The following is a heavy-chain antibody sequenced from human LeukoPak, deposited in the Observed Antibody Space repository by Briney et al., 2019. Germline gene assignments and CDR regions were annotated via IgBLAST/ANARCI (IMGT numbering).Heavy chain of an antibody. D-gene: IGHD6-13*01. Sequence: GRSLTLSCATSGFTLSSFWMSWVRQTPGKGLEWVANIKQDGRERYYVDSVKGRFIISRDNAKNSLFPQMNSLRADDTAVYYCASLPGGKTAALEFDLRGRGTLVTVSS. CDR1: GFTLSSFW. CDR2: IKQDGRER. V-gene: IGHV3-7*01. J-gene: IGHJ2*01. CDR3: ASLPGGKTAALEFDL.